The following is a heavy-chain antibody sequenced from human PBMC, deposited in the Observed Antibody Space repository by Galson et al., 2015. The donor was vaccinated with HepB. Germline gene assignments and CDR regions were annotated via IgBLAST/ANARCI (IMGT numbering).Heavy chain of an antibody. CDR2: ISSSSSYI. CDR1: GFTFSSYA. Sequence: CAASGFTFSSYAMHWVRQAPGKGLEWVSSISSSSSYIYYADSVKGRFTISRDNAKNSLYLQMNSLRAEDTAVYYCARDGSSRTKRIDYWGQGTLVTVSS. J-gene: IGHJ4*02. V-gene: IGHV3-21*01. CDR3: ARDGSSRTKRIDY. D-gene: IGHD6-13*01.